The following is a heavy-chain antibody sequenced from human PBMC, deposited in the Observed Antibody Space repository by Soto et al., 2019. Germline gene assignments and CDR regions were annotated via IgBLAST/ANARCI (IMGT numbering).Heavy chain of an antibody. D-gene: IGHD1-7*01. Sequence: SETLSLTCAVSGGSISGSYYYWGWLRQSPGKGPEWIGSVFYTGFTSYNPSLESRVSVSVDTSKNQFSLKVSGVSAADTAVYYCARDRDNWNYEFDYWGQGTLVTVSS. CDR2: VFYTGFT. J-gene: IGHJ4*02. CDR3: ARDRDNWNYEFDY. CDR1: GGSISGSYYY. V-gene: IGHV4-39*02.